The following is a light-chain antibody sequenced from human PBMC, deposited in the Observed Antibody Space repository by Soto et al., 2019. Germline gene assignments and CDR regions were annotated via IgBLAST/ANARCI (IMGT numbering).Light chain of an antibody. V-gene: IGKV1-9*01. CDR3: QQLRMYPST. Sequence: IPLTQSPSSLSASVGARVTITCRASQDIAIYLAWYHQKPGEAPTLLIYAASTLYGGVPSRFSGSGSGTDFALTITRLQAEDCATYYCQQLRMYPSTFGGGTKVDIK. CDR1: QDIAIY. CDR2: AAS. J-gene: IGKJ4*01.